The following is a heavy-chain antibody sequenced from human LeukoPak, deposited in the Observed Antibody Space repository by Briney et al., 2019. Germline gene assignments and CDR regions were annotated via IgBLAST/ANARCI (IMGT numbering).Heavy chain of an antibody. D-gene: IGHD3-22*01. J-gene: IGHJ3*02. CDR2: IYSSGST. Sequence: SGTLSLTCTVSGGSISYYYWNWIRQPPGKGLEWNGYIYSSGSTNYNPSLKSRVTISLDTSKNQFSLKLSSVTAADTAVYYCARMGDYYDSSGYRHDAFDIWGQGTMVTVSS. CDR3: ARMGDYYDSSGYRHDAFDI. V-gene: IGHV4-59*01. CDR1: GGSISYYY.